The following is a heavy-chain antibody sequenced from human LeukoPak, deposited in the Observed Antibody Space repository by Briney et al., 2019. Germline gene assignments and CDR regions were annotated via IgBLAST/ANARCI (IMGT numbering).Heavy chain of an antibody. D-gene: IGHD6-13*01. V-gene: IGHV3-30*02. Sequence: PGGSLRLSCAASGFTFSSYGMHWVRQAPGKGLEWVAFIRYDGSNKYYADSVKGRFTISRDNSKNTLYLQMNSLRAEDTAVYYCAKVHSSRSYNWFDPWGQGTLVTVSS. CDR2: IRYDGSNK. CDR3: AKVHSSRSYNWFDP. J-gene: IGHJ5*02. CDR1: GFTFSSYG.